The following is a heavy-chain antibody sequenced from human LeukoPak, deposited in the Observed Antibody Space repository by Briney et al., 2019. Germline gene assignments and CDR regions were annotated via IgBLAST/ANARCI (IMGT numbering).Heavy chain of an antibody. CDR2: IYYSGST. V-gene: IGHV4-30-4*08. D-gene: IGHD3-3*01. Sequence: SETLSLTCTVSGGSISSGDYYWSWIRQPPGKGLQWIGYIYYSGSTYYNPSLKSRVTISVDTSKNQFSLKLSSVTAADTAVYYCARGGYYDFWSGLNYYYYMDVWGKGTTVTVSS. CDR1: GGSISSGDYY. J-gene: IGHJ6*03. CDR3: ARGGYYDFWSGLNYYYYMDV.